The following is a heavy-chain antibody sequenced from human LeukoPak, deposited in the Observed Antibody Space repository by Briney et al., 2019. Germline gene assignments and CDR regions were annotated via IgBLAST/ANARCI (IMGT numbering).Heavy chain of an antibody. V-gene: IGHV4-4*07. Sequence: SETLSLTCTVSGGYISSYYWSWVRQPAGRGLEWIGRIYSSGSTNYNPSLKSRVTMSVETSKNQFSLKVSSVTAADTAVYYCARVDIRTAFFDYWGQGTLVTVSS. CDR3: ARVDIRTAFFDY. CDR1: GGYISSYY. J-gene: IGHJ4*02. D-gene: IGHD5-12*01. CDR2: IYSSGST.